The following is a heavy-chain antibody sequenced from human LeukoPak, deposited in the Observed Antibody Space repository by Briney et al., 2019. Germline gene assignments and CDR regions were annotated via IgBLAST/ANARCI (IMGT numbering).Heavy chain of an antibody. V-gene: IGHV3-7*01. CDR1: GFTFTTYW. CDR2: IKQDGTEK. CDR3: ARASGSYSPFDY. D-gene: IGHD1-26*01. Sequence: GGSLRLSCAASGFTFTTYWMGWVRQAPGKGLEWVANIKQDGTEKYYVDSVKGRFTISRDNAKNSLSLQMNSLRAEDTAVYYCARASGSYSPFDYWGQGTLVTVSS. J-gene: IGHJ4*02.